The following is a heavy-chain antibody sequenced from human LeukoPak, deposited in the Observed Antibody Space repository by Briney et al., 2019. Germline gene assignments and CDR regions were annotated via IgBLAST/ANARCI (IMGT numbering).Heavy chain of an antibody. CDR2: IYHSGST. D-gene: IGHD6-13*01. CDR3: ARASIAAAGLPWFDP. Sequence: ASETLSLTCAVSGGSISSGGYSWSWIRQPPGKGLEWIGYIYHSGSTYYNPSLKSRVTISVDRSKNQFSLKLSSVTAADTAVYYCARASIAAAGLPWFDPWGQGTLVTVSS. V-gene: IGHV4-30-2*01. J-gene: IGHJ5*02. CDR1: GGSISSGGYS.